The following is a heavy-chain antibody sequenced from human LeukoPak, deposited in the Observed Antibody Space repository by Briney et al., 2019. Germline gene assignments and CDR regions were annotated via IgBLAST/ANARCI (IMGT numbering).Heavy chain of an antibody. J-gene: IGHJ4*02. V-gene: IGHV3-23*01. CDR1: GFTFSSYA. CDR3: ARAYDYVWGSYPGY. D-gene: IGHD3-16*01. CDR2: ISGSGGST. Sequence: PGGSLRLSCAASGFTFSSYAMSWVRQAPGKGLEWVSAISGSGGSTYYADSVKGRFTISRDNSKNTLYLQMNSLRAEDTAVYYCARAYDYVWGSYPGYWGQGTLVTVSS.